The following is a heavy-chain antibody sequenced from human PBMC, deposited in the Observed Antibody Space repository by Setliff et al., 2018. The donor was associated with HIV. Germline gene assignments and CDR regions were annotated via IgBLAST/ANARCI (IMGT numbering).Heavy chain of an antibody. CDR3: VASSSWSCRLNY. J-gene: IGHJ4*02. V-gene: IGHV4-34*01. Sequence: SETLSLTCAVYGGSFSGYWSWIRQSPGKGLEWLGEINHSGNTHYDPSLKSRLTISIDTSKRQFSLKLTSVTAADAAIYYCVASSSWSCRLNYWGQGTLVTVS. CDR1: GGSFSGY. D-gene: IGHD2-2*01. CDR2: INHSGNT.